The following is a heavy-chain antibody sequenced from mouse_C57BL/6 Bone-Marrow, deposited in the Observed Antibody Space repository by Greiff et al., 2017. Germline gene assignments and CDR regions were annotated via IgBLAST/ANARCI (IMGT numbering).Heavy chain of an antibody. CDR1: GFTFSDYG. V-gene: IGHV5-15*01. CDR2: ISNLAYSI. D-gene: IGHD1-1*01. Sequence: EVQGVESGGGLVQPGGSLKLSCAASGFTFSDYGMAWVRQAPRKGPEWVAFISNLAYSIYYADTVTGRFTISRENAKNTLYLEMSSLRSEDTAMYYCARDSSYRYWYFDVWGTGTTVTVSS. CDR3: ARDSSYRYWYFDV. J-gene: IGHJ1*03.